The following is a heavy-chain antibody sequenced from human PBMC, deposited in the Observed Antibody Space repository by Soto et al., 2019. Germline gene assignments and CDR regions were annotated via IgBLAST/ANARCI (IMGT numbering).Heavy chain of an antibody. CDR3: ARVSWREKYGMDV. CDR2: ITFSGNTV. V-gene: IGHV3-11*01. J-gene: IGHJ6*02. CDR1: GFTFSDSY. Sequence: GGSLRLSCAASGFTFSDSYMSWIRQAPGKGLEWISYITFSGNTVYYADSLKGRFTISRDNAKNSLYLQMNSLRAEDTAVYYCARVSWREKYGMDVWGQGTTVTVSS.